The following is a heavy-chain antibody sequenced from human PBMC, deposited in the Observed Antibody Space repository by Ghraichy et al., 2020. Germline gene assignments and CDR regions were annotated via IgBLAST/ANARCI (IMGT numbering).Heavy chain of an antibody. D-gene: IGHD6-13*01. CDR1: GYTFTSYD. Sequence: ASVNVSCKASGYTFTSYDINWVRQATGQGLEWMGWMKPNSGNTGYAQKFQGRVTMTRNTSISTAYMELSSLRSEDTAVYYCARAAGYSSSWYYFDYWGQGTLVTVSS. CDR2: MKPNSGNT. V-gene: IGHV1-8*01. CDR3: ARAAGYSSSWYYFDY. J-gene: IGHJ4*02.